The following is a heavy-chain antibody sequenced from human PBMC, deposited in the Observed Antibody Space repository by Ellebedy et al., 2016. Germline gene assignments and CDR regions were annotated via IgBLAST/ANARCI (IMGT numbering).Heavy chain of an antibody. J-gene: IGHJ4*02. D-gene: IGHD1-20*01. Sequence: GGSLRLXXAASGFTFSSYAMSWVRQAPGKGLEWVSSISGSGDNTYYTDSVKGRFTISRDNSKNTLYLQMNSLRAEDTAVYYCARGPDNWDYWGQGTLVTVSS. V-gene: IGHV3-23*01. CDR1: GFTFSSYA. CDR2: ISGSGDNT. CDR3: ARGPDNWDY.